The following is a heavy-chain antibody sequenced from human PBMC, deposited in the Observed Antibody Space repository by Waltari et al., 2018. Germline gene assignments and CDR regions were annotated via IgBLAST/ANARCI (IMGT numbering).Heavy chain of an antibody. D-gene: IGHD5-12*01. V-gene: IGHV3-74*01. CDR3: ARVGEGEMATIAALDY. CDR1: GFTLSSSW. CDR2: INTEGTRQ. J-gene: IGHJ4*02. Sequence: EVHLVESGGGLLQPGGSLRLPCAASGFTLSSSWLPWVRRCPGKGLVGDSRINTEGTRQTYADSVKGRFTISRDNAKNMLYLEMNSLRAEDTAVYYCARVGEGEMATIAALDYWGQGTLVTVSS.